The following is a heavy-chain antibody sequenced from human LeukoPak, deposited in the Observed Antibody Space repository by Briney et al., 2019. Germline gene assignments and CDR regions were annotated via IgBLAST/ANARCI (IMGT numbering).Heavy chain of an antibody. V-gene: IGHV3-74*01. CDR2: INIDGSST. Sequence: GGSLRLSCAASGLTFSGFWMHWVRQALGKGLVWVSRINIDGSSTTYADSVKGRFTISRDNAKNTLYLQMNSLRAEDTAVYYCARGRAAVAGYYMDVWGKGTTVTVSS. J-gene: IGHJ6*03. CDR3: ARGRAAVAGYYMDV. CDR1: GLTFSGFW. D-gene: IGHD6-19*01.